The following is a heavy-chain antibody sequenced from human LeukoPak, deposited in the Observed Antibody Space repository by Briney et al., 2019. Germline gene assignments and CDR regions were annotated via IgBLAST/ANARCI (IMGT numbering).Heavy chain of an antibody. D-gene: IGHD2/OR15-2a*01. V-gene: IGHV3-33*01. CDR2: IWYDGSKQ. CDR3: ARDSGVIAPDLDY. CDR1: GYTFRSHG. Sequence: GTSLRLSCVASGYTFRSHGMHWVRQAPGKGLEWVAVIWYDGSKQYYADSVKGRFTISRDDFKNTLYLQMNSLRGEGTALYYCARDSGVIAPDLDYWGQGTLVTVSS. J-gene: IGHJ4*02.